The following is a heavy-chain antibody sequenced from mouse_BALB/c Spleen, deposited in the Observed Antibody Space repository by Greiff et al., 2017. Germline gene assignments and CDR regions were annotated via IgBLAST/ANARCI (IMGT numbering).Heavy chain of an antibody. Sequence: EVMLVESGGGLVQPGGSLKLSCAASGFTFSSYTMSWVRQTPEKRLEWVAYISNGGGSTYYPDTVKGRFTISRDNAKNTLYLQMSSLKSEDTAMYYCARHTSLITTVVAPYAMDYWGQGTSVTVSS. J-gene: IGHJ4*01. V-gene: IGHV5-12-2*01. CDR2: ISNGGGST. CDR3: ARHTSLITTVVAPYAMDY. CDR1: GFTFSSYT. D-gene: IGHD1-1*01.